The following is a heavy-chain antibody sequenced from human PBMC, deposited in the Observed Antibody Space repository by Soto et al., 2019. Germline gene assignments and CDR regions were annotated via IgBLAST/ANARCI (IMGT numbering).Heavy chain of an antibody. J-gene: IGHJ6*03. CDR1: GGSISSYY. D-gene: IGHD3-10*01. Sequence: KASETLSLACTVSGGSISSYYWSWIRQPPGKGLEWIGYIYYSGSTNYNPSLKSRVTISVDTSKNQFSLKLSSVTAADTAVYYCARARVLLWFGGGYMDVWGKGTTVTVSS. V-gene: IGHV4-59*01. CDR3: ARARVLLWFGGGYMDV. CDR2: IYYSGST.